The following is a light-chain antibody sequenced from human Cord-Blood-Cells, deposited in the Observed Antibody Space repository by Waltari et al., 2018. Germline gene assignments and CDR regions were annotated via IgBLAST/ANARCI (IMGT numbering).Light chain of an antibody. V-gene: IGLV2-18*02. J-gene: IGLJ1*01. CDR3: SSYTSSSTYV. Sequence: QSALTQPPSVSGSPGQSVTISCTGNSSDVGSYNRVSWYQQPPGTAPKPMIYEVSNRPAGVPDRFSGSKSGNTASLTISGLQAEDEADYYCSSYTSSSTYVFGTGTKVTVL. CDR1: SSDVGSYNR. CDR2: EVS.